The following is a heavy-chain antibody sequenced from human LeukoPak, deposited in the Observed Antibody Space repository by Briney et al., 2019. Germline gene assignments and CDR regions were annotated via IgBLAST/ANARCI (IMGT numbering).Heavy chain of an antibody. D-gene: IGHD6-19*01. CDR3: ARSIAVADDY. CDR1: GYTFTSYY. V-gene: IGHV1-46*01. CDR2: INPSGGST. J-gene: IGHJ4*02. Sequence: ASVKVSCKXSGYTFTSYYMHWVRQAPGQGLEWMGIINPSGGSTSYAQKFQGRVTMARDTSTNTVYMELSSLRSEDTAVFYCARSIAVADDYWGQGTLVTVSS.